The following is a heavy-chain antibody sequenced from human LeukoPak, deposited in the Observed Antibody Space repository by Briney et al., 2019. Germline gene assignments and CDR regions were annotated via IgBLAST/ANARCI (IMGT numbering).Heavy chain of an antibody. D-gene: IGHD3-22*01. Sequence: SETLSLTCAVYGGSFSGYYWSWIRQPPGKGLEWIGEINHSGSTNYNPSLKSRVTISVDTSKNQFSLKLSSVTAADTAVYYCARYYDSSGSTNGHFDCWGQGTLVTVSS. CDR1: GGSFSGYY. CDR3: ARYYDSSGSTNGHFDC. CDR2: INHSGST. V-gene: IGHV4-34*01. J-gene: IGHJ4*02.